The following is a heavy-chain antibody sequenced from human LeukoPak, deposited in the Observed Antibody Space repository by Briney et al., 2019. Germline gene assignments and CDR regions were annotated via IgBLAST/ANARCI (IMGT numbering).Heavy chain of an antibody. CDR2: ISSSSSYI. D-gene: IGHD3-22*01. J-gene: IGHJ6*02. V-gene: IGHV3-21*01. Sequence: GGSLRLSCAASGFTFSSYSMNWVRQAPGKGLEWVSSISSSSSYIYYADSVKGRFTISRDNAKNSLYLQTNSLRAEDTAVYYCARVAYDSSGYLSYGMDVWGQGTTVTVSS. CDR1: GFTFSSYS. CDR3: ARVAYDSSGYLSYGMDV.